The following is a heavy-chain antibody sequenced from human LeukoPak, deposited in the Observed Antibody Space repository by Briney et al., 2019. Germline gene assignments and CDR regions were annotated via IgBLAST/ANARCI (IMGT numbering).Heavy chain of an antibody. J-gene: IGHJ6*02. Sequence: ASVKVSCKASGYTFTSYYMHWVRQAPGQGLEWMGMVNPSGGSTTYEQRFQGRVTMTRDTSTSTVYMELSSLRSEDTAVYYCARDGDSYGYYYYGMDVWGQGTTVTVSS. CDR1: GYTFTSYY. V-gene: IGHV1-46*01. D-gene: IGHD5-18*01. CDR2: VNPSGGST. CDR3: ARDGDSYGYYYYGMDV.